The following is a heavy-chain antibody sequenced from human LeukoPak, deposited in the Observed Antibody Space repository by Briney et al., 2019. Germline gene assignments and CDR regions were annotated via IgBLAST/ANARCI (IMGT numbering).Heavy chain of an antibody. J-gene: IGHJ5*02. V-gene: IGHV3-66*02. CDR1: GFTVSNNY. D-gene: IGHD3-3*01. CDR3: ARAGGLRFLEWLTWFDP. Sequence: GGSLRLSCAASGFTVSNNYMSWVRQAPGKGLEWVSVIYSGGSTYYADSVKGRFTISRDNSKNTLYLQMNSLRAEDTAVYYCARAGGLRFLEWLTWFDPWGQGTLVTVSS. CDR2: IYSGGST.